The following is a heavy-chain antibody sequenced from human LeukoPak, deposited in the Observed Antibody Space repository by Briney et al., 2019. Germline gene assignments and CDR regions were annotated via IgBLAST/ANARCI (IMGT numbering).Heavy chain of an antibody. CDR1: GGSISSSSYY. Sequence: SETLSLTCTVSGGSISSSSYYWGWIRQPPGKGLEWIGSIYYSGSTYYNPSLKSRVTISVDTSKNQFSLKLSSVTAADTAVYYCATLAAAGDLVDYWGQGTLDTVSS. D-gene: IGHD6-13*01. CDR3: ATLAAAGDLVDY. CDR2: IYYSGST. J-gene: IGHJ4*02. V-gene: IGHV4-39*01.